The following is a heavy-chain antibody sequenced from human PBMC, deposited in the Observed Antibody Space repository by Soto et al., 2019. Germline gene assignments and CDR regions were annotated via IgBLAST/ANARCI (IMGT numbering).Heavy chain of an antibody. CDR1: GCSISSGDYY. Sequence: SETLSLTCTVSGCSISSGDYYWSWIRQPPGKGLEWIGYIYYSGSTYYNPSLKSRVTISVDTSKNQFSLKLSSVTAADTAVYYCARGAYDSSGYYLNWFDPWGQGTLVTVSS. CDR3: ARGAYDSSGYYLNWFDP. V-gene: IGHV4-30-4*01. D-gene: IGHD3-22*01. J-gene: IGHJ5*02. CDR2: IYYSGST.